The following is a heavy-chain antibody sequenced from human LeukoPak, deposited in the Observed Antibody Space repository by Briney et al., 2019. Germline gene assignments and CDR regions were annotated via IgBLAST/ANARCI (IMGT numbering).Heavy chain of an antibody. Sequence: GGSLRLSCAASGFTFSSYGMHWVRQAPGKGLEWVSSISSSSSYIYYADSVKGRFTISRDNAKNSLYLQMNSLRAEDTAVYYCARGDSSGYHSWGQGTLVTVSS. CDR3: ARGDSSGYHS. D-gene: IGHD3-22*01. V-gene: IGHV3-21*01. J-gene: IGHJ4*02. CDR1: GFTFSSYG. CDR2: ISSSSSYI.